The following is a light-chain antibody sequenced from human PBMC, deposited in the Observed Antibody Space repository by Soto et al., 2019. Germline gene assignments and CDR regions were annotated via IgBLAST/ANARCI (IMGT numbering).Light chain of an antibody. V-gene: IGKV3-15*01. Sequence: EIVMPQSPATLPVSPGERATLSCRASQSLSNNLAWYQQKPGQAPRLLIYGASTRATGIPGRFSGSGSGTEPTLTITRLQSEEFAVYYCQQYNNGPPSTFGRGTKLEI. CDR2: GAS. CDR1: QSLSNN. CDR3: QQYNNGPPST. J-gene: IGKJ2*01.